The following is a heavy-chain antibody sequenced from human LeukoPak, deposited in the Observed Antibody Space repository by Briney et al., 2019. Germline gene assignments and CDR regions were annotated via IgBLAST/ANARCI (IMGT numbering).Heavy chain of an antibody. CDR3: ARAKVDYDILTGAPYFDY. D-gene: IGHD3-9*01. CDR1: GFTFSDYY. J-gene: IGHJ4*02. V-gene: IGHV3-11*01. CDR2: ISSSGSTI. Sequence: GGSLRLSCAASGFTFSDYYMSWLRQAPGKGLEWVSYISSSGSTIYYADSVKGRFTISRDNAKNSLYLQMNSLRAEDTAVYYCARAKVDYDILTGAPYFDYWGQGTLVTVSS.